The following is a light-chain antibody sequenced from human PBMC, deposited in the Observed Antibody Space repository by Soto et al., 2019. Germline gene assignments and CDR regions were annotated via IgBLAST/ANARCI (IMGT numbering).Light chain of an antibody. CDR3: HQYNDGPGGT. V-gene: IGKV3-15*01. J-gene: IGKJ1*01. CDR1: QSVSSN. Sequence: EIVMTQSPATLFVSPGERATVSCRASQSVSSNLAWYQQKPGQAPRLLIYEASTRAADIPVRISGSGYGRQFTLTISSLQSEDSAVYFCHQYNDGPGGTFGQGTKVDIK. CDR2: EAS.